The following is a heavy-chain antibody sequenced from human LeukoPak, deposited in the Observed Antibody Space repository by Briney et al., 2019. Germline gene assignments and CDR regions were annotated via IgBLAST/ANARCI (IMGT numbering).Heavy chain of an antibody. J-gene: IGHJ4*02. CDR1: GFIFTKYW. V-gene: IGHV3-74*01. Sequence: GGSLRLSCAASGFIFTKYWMHWVRQAPGKGLVWVSHVNSDGSATSYADSVKGRFTISRDNAKDTVYLHMNSLRVEDTAVYYCTSFYETNWGQGTLVTVSS. CDR2: VNSDGSAT. CDR3: TSFYETN. D-gene: IGHD2/OR15-2a*01.